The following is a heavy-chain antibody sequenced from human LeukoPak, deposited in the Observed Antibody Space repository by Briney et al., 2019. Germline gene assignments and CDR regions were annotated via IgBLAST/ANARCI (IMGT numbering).Heavy chain of an antibody. CDR1: GFTFSSYA. D-gene: IGHD3-16*01. Sequence: GGSLRLSCAASGFTFSSYAMHWVRQAPGKGLEWVAVISYDGSNKYYADSVKGRFTISGDNSKNTLYLQMNSLRAEDTAVYYCARDGGGDAFDIWGQGTMVTVSS. CDR2: ISYDGSNK. V-gene: IGHV3-30*04. CDR3: ARDGGGDAFDI. J-gene: IGHJ3*02.